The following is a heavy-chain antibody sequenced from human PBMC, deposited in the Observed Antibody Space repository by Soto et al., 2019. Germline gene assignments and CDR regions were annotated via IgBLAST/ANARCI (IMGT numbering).Heavy chain of an antibody. CDR3: TTIQGGFFGLGVPPFDY. J-gene: IGHJ4*02. Sequence: QVQLVQSGAEVKKPGASVKVSCKVSGYTLTELSMHWVRQAPGKGLEWMGGFDPEDGETIYAQKFQDRVTMTEDTSTDTAYMELSSLRSEDTAVYYCTTIQGGFFGLGVPPFDYWGQGTLVTVSS. CDR1: GYTLTELS. CDR2: FDPEDGET. D-gene: IGHD3-3*01. V-gene: IGHV1-24*01.